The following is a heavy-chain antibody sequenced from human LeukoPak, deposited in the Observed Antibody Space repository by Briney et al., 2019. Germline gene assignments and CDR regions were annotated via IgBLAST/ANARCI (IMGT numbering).Heavy chain of an antibody. CDR1: GYTFTSYG. D-gene: IGHD6-6*01. CDR2: ISAYNGNT. J-gene: IGHJ4*02. V-gene: IGHV1-18*01. Sequence: GASVKVSCMASGYTFTSYGISWVRQAPGQGLEWMGWISAYNGNTNYAQKLQGRVTMTTDTSTSTAYMELRSLGSDDTAVYYCARVGIAARPEEYYFDYWGQGTPVTVSS. CDR3: ARVGIAARPEEYYFDY.